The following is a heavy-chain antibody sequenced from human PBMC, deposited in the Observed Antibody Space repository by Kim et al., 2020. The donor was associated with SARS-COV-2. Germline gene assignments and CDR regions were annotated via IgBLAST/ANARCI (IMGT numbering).Heavy chain of an antibody. CDR2: ISYDGSNK. CDR3: AKTHYYDSSGHAA. J-gene: IGHJ4*02. Sequence: GGSLRLSCAASGFTFSSYGMHWVRQAPGKGLEWVAVISYDGSNKYYADSVKGRFTISRDNSKNTLYLQMNSLRAEDTAVYYCAKTHYYDSSGHAAWGQGTLVTVSS. D-gene: IGHD3-22*01. CDR1: GFTFSSYG. V-gene: IGHV3-30*18.